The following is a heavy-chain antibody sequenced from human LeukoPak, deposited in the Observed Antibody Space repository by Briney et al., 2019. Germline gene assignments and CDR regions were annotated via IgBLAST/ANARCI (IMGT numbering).Heavy chain of an antibody. D-gene: IGHD3-22*01. V-gene: IGHV3-23*01. CDR1: GFTFSSYA. Sequence: GGSLILSCAASGFTFSSYAMTWVRQAPGKGLEWVSAILASGGGTNYADSAKGRFTISRDNSKKTLYLQMNGLRAEDTAVYYCAKNYYDSSGYYSWYFDYWGQGTQVTVSS. CDR2: ILASGGGT. CDR3: AKNYYDSSGYYSWYFDY. J-gene: IGHJ4*02.